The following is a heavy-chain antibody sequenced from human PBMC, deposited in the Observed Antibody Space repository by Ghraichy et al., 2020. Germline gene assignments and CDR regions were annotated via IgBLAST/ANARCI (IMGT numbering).Heavy chain of an antibody. Sequence: SETLSLTCAVYGGSFSGYYWSWIRQPPGKGLEWIGEINHSGSTNYNPSLKSRVTISVDTSKNQFSLKLSSVTAADTAVYYCAREMATTKKPFDYWGQGTLVTVSS. J-gene: IGHJ4*02. D-gene: IGHD5-24*01. CDR3: AREMATTKKPFDY. CDR2: INHSGST. CDR1: GGSFSGYY. V-gene: IGHV4-34*01.